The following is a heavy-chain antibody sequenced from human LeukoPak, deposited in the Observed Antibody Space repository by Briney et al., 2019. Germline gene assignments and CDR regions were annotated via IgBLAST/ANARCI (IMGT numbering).Heavy chain of an antibody. Sequence: GSLRLSCVASGFTFSIYWMSWVRQAPGRGPEWLAIIKEDGSVIWDVESVRGRFTISRDNAKNSVYLEMNSLRAEDTAVYYCARGSGRQQLEQNYWGQGNLVTVSS. V-gene: IGHV3-7*01. CDR3: ARGSGRQQLEQNY. CDR2: IKEDGSVI. CDR1: GFTFSIYW. D-gene: IGHD6-13*01. J-gene: IGHJ4*02.